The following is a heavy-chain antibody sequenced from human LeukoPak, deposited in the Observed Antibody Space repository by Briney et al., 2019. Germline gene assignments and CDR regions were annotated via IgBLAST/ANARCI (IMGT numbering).Heavy chain of an antibody. V-gene: IGHV3-53*01. CDR1: GFTVSSNY. Sequence: PGGSLRLSCAASGFTVSSNYMSRVRQAPGKGLEWVSVIYSGGTTYYADSVKGRFTISRDNSKNTLYLQMNRLRAEDTAVYYCARDKVWDYFYYYMDVWGKGTTVTVSS. J-gene: IGHJ6*03. D-gene: IGHD3-16*01. CDR2: IYSGGTT. CDR3: ARDKVWDYFYYYMDV.